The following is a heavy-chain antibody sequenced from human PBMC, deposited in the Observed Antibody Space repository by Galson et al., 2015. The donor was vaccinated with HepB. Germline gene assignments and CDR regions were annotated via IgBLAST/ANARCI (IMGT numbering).Heavy chain of an antibody. D-gene: IGHD1-26*01. V-gene: IGHV1-2*06. CDR2: INPNSGGT. CDR1: GYTFTGYY. J-gene: IGHJ4*02. Sequence: VKVSCKASGYTFTGYYMHWVRQAPGQGLEWMGQINPNSGGTNYAQKFQGRVTMTRDTSISTAYMELSRLRSDDTAVYYCARVGKWELLGGVFGLFDYWGQGTLVTVSS. CDR3: ARVGKWELLGGVFGLFDY.